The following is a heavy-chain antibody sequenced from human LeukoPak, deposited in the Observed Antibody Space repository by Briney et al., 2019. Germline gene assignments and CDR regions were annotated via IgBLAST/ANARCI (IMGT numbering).Heavy chain of an antibody. CDR3: ARVSTNSRVGGYDPQWYFDL. CDR2: ISGYNGNT. Sequence: GASVTVSCKASGYTFINYGFTWVRQAPGQGLEWMGWISGYNGNTNYLQKFQGRVTMTTDTSTNTVYTELRSLSSDDTAVYYCARVSTNSRVGGYDPQWYFDLWGRGTLVTVSS. D-gene: IGHD5-12*01. V-gene: IGHV1-18*04. J-gene: IGHJ2*01. CDR1: GYTFINYG.